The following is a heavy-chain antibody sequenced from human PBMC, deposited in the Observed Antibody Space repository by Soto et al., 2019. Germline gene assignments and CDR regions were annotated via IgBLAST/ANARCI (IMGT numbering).Heavy chain of an antibody. Sequence: GGSLRLSCAASGFIFKMYWMHWVRQSPGKGLVWISRIYNDGTYSDYADSVRGRFTISRDNVNDTLYLQMNNLRAEDSAVYYCMIEKYGMDVWGQGTTVTVSS. CDR1: GFIFKMYW. D-gene: IGHD3-22*01. CDR3: MIEKYGMDV. V-gene: IGHV3-74*01. J-gene: IGHJ6*02. CDR2: IYNDGTYS.